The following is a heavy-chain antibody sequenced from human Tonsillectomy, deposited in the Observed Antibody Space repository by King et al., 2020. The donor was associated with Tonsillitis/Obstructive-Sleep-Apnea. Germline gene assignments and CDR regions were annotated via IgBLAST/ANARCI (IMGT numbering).Heavy chain of an antibody. V-gene: IGHV3-13*04. CDR3: ARVWVGLGSYWYCDL. CDR2: IGTAGDT. D-gene: IGHD1-26*01. J-gene: IGHJ2*01. Sequence: VQLVESGGGLVQPGGSLRLSCAASGFTFSSYDMHWVRQATGKGLEWVSAIGTAGDTYYPGAVKGRFTSSRENAKNSLYLQMNSLRAGDTAVYYCARVWVGLGSYWYCDLWGRGTLVTVSS. CDR1: GFTFSSYD.